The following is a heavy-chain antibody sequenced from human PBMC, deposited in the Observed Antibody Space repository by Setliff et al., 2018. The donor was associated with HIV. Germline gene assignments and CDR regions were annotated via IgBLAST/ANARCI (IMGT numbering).Heavy chain of an antibody. CDR3: ARNRVPSSL. D-gene: IGHD3-10*01. CDR1: GGSMSSYY. Sequence: SETLSLTCTVSGGSMSSYYWSWIRQPPGKGLEWIGSIYYTGSTDYNPSLKSRVTISLDTPKNQFSLKLNSVIAADTAVYYCARNRVPSSLWGQGTLVTVSS. V-gene: IGHV4-59*01. J-gene: IGHJ4*02. CDR2: IYYTGST.